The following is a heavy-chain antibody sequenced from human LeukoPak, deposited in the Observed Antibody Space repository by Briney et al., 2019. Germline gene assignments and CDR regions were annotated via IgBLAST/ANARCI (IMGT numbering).Heavy chain of an antibody. CDR1: GGSISSYH. V-gene: IGHV4-59*08. CDR2: IYYSGST. J-gene: IGHJ4*02. Sequence: SETLSLTCTVSGGSISSYHWSWIRQPPGKGLEWVGYIYYSGSTNYNPSLKSRVTISVDTSKNQFSLNLSSVTAADTAVYYCTRRQAGTSWRDYWGQGTLVTVSS. CDR3: TRRQAGTSWRDY. D-gene: IGHD6-13*01.